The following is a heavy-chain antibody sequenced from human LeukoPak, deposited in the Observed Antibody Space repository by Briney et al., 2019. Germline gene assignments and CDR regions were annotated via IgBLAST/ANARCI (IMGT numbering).Heavy chain of an antibody. Sequence: SETLSLTCTVSGASISSGNYYWSWIRQPAGKGLEWIGRIYTSGSTYYNPSLKSRVTISVDTSKNQFSLKLSSVTAADTAVYFCARGERITMVRGLTVSRFDYWGQGTLVTVSS. CDR2: IYTSGST. D-gene: IGHD3-10*01. CDR1: GASISSGNYY. J-gene: IGHJ4*02. V-gene: IGHV4-61*02. CDR3: ARGERITMVRGLTVSRFDY.